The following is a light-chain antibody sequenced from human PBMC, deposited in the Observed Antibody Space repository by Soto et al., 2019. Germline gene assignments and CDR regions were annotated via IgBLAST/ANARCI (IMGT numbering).Light chain of an antibody. CDR1: QAIYNY. V-gene: IGKV1-27*01. CDR3: QKFSAVPT. CDR2: AAS. Sequence: DIQMTQSPSSLSESVGERVTITCRASQAIYNYLAWYQQKPGKVPTLLISAASTLQSGVPSRFSGSGSGTDFTLTISSLQPEDVATYYCQKFSAVPTFGGGTKVEI. J-gene: IGKJ4*01.